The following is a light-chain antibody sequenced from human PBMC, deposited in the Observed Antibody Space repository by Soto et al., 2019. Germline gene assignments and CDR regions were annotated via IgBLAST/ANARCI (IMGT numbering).Light chain of an antibody. Sequence: EIVMTQSPATLSVSPGERATLSCRASQSVYSMLAWYQQKPGQAPRLLIYGASTRATGIPARFSGSGSGTEFTLTISSLQSEDFAVYYCQQYNNWPQTFGQGTKVDIK. CDR1: QSVYSM. CDR2: GAS. CDR3: QQYNNWPQT. V-gene: IGKV3-15*01. J-gene: IGKJ1*01.